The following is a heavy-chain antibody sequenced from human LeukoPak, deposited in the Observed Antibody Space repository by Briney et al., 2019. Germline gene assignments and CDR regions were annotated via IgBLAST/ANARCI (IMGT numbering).Heavy chain of an antibody. CDR3: AKPLANYGDRWFDP. Sequence: GGSLRLSCAASGFTFSSYAMSWVRQAPGKRLEWVSAISGSGGSTYYADSVKGRFTISRDNSKNTLYLQMNSLRAEDTAVYYCAKPLANYGDRWFDPWGQGTLVTVSS. CDR2: ISGSGGST. D-gene: IGHD4-17*01. J-gene: IGHJ5*02. CDR1: GFTFSSYA. V-gene: IGHV3-23*01.